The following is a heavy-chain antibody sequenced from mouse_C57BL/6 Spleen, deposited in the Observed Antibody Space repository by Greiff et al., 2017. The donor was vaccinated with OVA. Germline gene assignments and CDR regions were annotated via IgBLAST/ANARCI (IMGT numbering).Heavy chain of an antibody. CDR3: ARFYYGSSRLDY. Sequence: VQLQQPGAELVKPGASVKLSCKASGYTFTSYWMQWVKQRPGQGLEWIGEIDPSDSYTNYNQKFKGKATLTVDTSSSTAYMQLSSLTSEDSAVYYCARFYYGSSRLDYWGKGTTLTVSS. CDR2: IDPSDSYT. D-gene: IGHD1-1*01. V-gene: IGHV1-50*01. CDR1: GYTFTSYW. J-gene: IGHJ2*01.